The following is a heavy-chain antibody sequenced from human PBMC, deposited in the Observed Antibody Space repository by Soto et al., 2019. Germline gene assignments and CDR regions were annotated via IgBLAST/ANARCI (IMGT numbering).Heavy chain of an antibody. CDR2: ISYDGSNK. V-gene: IGHV3-30*18. CDR1: GFTFSSYG. CDR3: AKDLFFEATVTTGFDY. J-gene: IGHJ4*02. D-gene: IGHD4-17*01. Sequence: QVQLVESGGGVVQPGRSLRLSCAASGFTFSSYGMHWVRQAPGKGLEWVAVISYDGSNKYYADSVKGRFTISRDNSKNTLYLQMNSLRAEDTAVYYCAKDLFFEATVTTGFDYWGQGTLVTVSS.